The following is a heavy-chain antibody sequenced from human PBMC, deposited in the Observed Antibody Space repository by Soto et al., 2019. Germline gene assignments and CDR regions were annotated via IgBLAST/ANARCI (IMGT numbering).Heavy chain of an antibody. Sequence: PGGSLRLSCAASGFTFSSYAMSWVRQAPGKGLEWVSAISGSGGSTYYADSVKGRFTITRDNSKNTLHLQMNSLRAEDTAVYYCAEVLLWFGAHVSGMDVWGQGTTVTVSS. J-gene: IGHJ6*02. CDR2: ISGSGGST. V-gene: IGHV3-23*01. CDR1: GFTFSSYA. CDR3: AEVLLWFGAHVSGMDV. D-gene: IGHD3-10*01.